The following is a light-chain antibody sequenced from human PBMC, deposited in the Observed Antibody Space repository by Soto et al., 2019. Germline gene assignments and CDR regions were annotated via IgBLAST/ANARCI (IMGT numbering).Light chain of an antibody. CDR3: QQHNSYYPLT. J-gene: IGKJ4*01. CDR2: GAS. V-gene: IGKV3-15*01. Sequence: DIVMTQSPATLSVSPGERVTLSCRASQSVSSNLAWYQQQPGQVPSVLIFGASSRATDIPARFSGSGSATDFTLTTSSLQPADFATYYCQQHNSYYPLTFGRGTKVDI. CDR1: QSVSSN.